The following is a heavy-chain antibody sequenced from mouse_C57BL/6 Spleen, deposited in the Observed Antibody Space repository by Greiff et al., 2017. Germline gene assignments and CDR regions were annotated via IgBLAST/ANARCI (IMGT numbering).Heavy chain of an antibody. CDR1: GYTFTSYG. Sequence: VQLVESGAELARPGASVKLSCKASGYTFTSYGISWVKQRTGQGLEWIGEIYPRSGNTYYNEKFKGKATLTADKSSSTAYMELRSLTSEDSAVYFCAMYYGSSYGKFAYWGQGTLVTVSA. J-gene: IGHJ3*01. CDR2: IYPRSGNT. CDR3: AMYYGSSYGKFAY. V-gene: IGHV1-81*01. D-gene: IGHD1-1*01.